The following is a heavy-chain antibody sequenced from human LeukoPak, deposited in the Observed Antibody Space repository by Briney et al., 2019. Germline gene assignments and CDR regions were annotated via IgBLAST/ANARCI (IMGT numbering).Heavy chain of an antibody. CDR2: IIPIFGTA. Sequence: SVKVSCKASGGTFSSYAISWVRQAPGQGLEWMGGIIPIFGTANYAQKFEGRVTITADKSTSTAYMELSSLRSEDTAVYYCAHPYSSSWYYFDYWGQGTLVTVSS. D-gene: IGHD6-13*01. CDR3: AHPYSSSWYYFDY. J-gene: IGHJ4*02. V-gene: IGHV1-69*06. CDR1: GGTFSSYA.